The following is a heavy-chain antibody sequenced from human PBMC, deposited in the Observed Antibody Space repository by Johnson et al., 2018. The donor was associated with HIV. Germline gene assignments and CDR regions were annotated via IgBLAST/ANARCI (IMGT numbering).Heavy chain of an antibody. CDR2: IYRDNST. V-gene: IGHV3-66*02. D-gene: IGHD6-6*01. Sequence: VQLVESGGGLVQPGGSLRLSCAASGFTVSNNYMNWVRQAPGKGLEWVSLIYRDNSTYYADSVKGRFTTSRDNSKNTLYLQMSSLRTEDTAVYYCAKERQLVRAFDIWGQGTMVTVSS. CDR3: AKERQLVRAFDI. J-gene: IGHJ3*02. CDR1: GFTVSNNY.